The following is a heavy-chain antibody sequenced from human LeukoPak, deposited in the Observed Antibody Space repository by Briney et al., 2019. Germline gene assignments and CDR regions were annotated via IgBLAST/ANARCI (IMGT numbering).Heavy chain of an antibody. Sequence: PGGSLRLSCAASGFTASSNYKSWVRQAPAKGLEWVSVIYSGGSTYYADSVKGRFTISRDNSKNTLYLQMNSLRAEDTAVYYCARGLGGLVPRYWGQGTLVTVSS. CDR2: IYSGGST. J-gene: IGHJ4*02. CDR3: ARGLGGLVPRY. V-gene: IGHV3-53*01. D-gene: IGHD6-19*01. CDR1: GFTASSNY.